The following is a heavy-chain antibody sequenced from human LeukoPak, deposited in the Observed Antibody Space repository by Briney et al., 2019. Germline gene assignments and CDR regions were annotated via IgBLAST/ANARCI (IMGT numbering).Heavy chain of an antibody. Sequence: PGGSLRLSCAASGFTFRGYAVSRVRQAPGKGLEWVSGISGSGGSTYYADSVKGRFTISRDNSKNTLSLQMNSRRAEDTAVYYCAKSAGGWYNFNYSGQGTLVTVSS. J-gene: IGHJ4*02. D-gene: IGHD6-19*01. V-gene: IGHV3-23*01. CDR1: GFTFRGYA. CDR3: AKSAGGWYNFNY. CDR2: ISGSGGST.